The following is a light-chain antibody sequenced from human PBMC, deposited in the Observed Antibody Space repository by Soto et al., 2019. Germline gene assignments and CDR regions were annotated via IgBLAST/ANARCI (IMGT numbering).Light chain of an antibody. J-gene: IGKJ5*01. Sequence: EIVLTQSPGTLSLSPGERATLACRSSQSVSSSYLAWYQQKPGQAPRLLIYGASSRATSIPDRFSGSGSGTDFTLTISRLEPEDFAVYYCQQYGSSRSTFGQGTRLEI. V-gene: IGKV3-20*01. CDR1: QSVSSSY. CDR3: QQYGSSRST. CDR2: GAS.